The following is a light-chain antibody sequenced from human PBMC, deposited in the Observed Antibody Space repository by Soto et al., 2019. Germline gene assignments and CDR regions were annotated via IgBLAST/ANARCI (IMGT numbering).Light chain of an antibody. CDR1: NSDVGAYNF. Sequence: QSALTQPPSVSASPGQSITISCTGTNSDVGAYNFVSWYQLHPDKAPKLIIYDVSNRPSGVSNRFSGSKSGNPASLTISGLQAEDEADYYCSSYADSNTPYWMFGGRTQLTVL. V-gene: IGLV2-14*01. CDR3: SSYADSNTPYWM. CDR2: DVS. J-gene: IGLJ3*02.